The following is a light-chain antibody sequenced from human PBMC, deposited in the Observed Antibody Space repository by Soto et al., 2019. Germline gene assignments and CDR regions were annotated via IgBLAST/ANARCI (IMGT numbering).Light chain of an antibody. CDR2: AAS. J-gene: IGKJ1*01. V-gene: IGKV1-39*01. CDR3: QQSYSTMWT. Sequence: DIQMTQSPSSLSASVGDRVTITCRASQSISSYLNWYQQKPGKAPNLLIYAASSLQSGVPSRFSGSGSGTDFTLTISSLQPEDFASYYCQQSYSTMWTFGQGTKVDNK. CDR1: QSISSY.